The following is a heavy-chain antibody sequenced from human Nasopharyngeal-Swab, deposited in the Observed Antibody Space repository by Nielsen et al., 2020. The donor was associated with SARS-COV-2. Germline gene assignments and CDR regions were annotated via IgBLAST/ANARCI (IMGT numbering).Heavy chain of an antibody. J-gene: IGHJ6*02. Sequence: ASVKVSCKASGYTFTSYYMHWVRQAPGQGLEWMGLINPSGFSTSYAQKFQGRVTMTRDTSTSTVYMELSSLRSEDTAVYYCARNIVVVPAAILYYYYAMDVWGQGTTVTVSS. CDR2: INPSGFST. D-gene: IGHD2-2*01. CDR1: GYTFTSYY. CDR3: ARNIVVVPAAILYYYYAMDV. V-gene: IGHV1-46*01.